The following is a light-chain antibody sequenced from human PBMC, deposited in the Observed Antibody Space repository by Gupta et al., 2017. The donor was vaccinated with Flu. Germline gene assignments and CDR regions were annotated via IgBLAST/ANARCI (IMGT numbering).Light chain of an antibody. CDR3: SSHTSSSTFF. CDR1: SNNIGGYNY. J-gene: IGLJ1*01. CDR2: EVS. V-gene: IGLV2-14*01. Sequence: QSALTQPASVSGSPGQSITISCTGTSNNIGGYNYVSWYQHHPGQAPKLMIYEVSNRPSGVSNRFSGSKSGNTASLTISGLQAEDEADYYCSSHTSSSTFFFGTGTKVTVL.